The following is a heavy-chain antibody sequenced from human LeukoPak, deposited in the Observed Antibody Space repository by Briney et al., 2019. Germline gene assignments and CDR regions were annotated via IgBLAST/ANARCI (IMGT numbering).Heavy chain of an antibody. V-gene: IGHV3-23*01. Sequence: GGSLRLSCAASGFTFSSYSMNWVRQAPGKGLEWVSAISGSGGSTYYADSVKGRFTISRDNSKNTLYLQMNSLRAEDTAVYYCAKPYYGSGTFDYWGQGTLVTVSS. D-gene: IGHD3-10*01. CDR1: GFTFSSYS. CDR3: AKPYYGSGTFDY. J-gene: IGHJ4*02. CDR2: ISGSGGST.